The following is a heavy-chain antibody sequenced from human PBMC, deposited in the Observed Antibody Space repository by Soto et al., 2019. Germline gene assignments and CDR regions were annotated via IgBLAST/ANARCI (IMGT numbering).Heavy chain of an antibody. CDR3: AREERYYYYGMDV. J-gene: IGHJ6*01. V-gene: IGHV1-2*07. Sequence: DSVKVCFKASGYPFTGYYMHLVRQAPGQGLEWMGWINPNSGGTNYAHKFQVRVTMTRDTSISTAYMDLSRLRSDDTAVYYCAREERYYYYGMDVWGQGTTVTVSS. D-gene: IGHD1-1*01. CDR2: INPNSGGT. CDR1: GYPFTGYY.